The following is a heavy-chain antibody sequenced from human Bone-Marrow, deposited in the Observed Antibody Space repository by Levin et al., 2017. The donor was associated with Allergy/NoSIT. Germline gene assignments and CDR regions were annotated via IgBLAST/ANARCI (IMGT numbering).Heavy chain of an antibody. D-gene: IGHD4/OR15-4a*01. V-gene: IGHV4-4*02. J-gene: IGHJ6*02. CDR2: IYHSGST. Sequence: SETLSLTCAVSGGSISSSNWWSWVRQPPGKGLEWIGEIYHSGSTNYNPSLKSRVTISVDKSKNQFSLKLSSVTAADTAVYYCRCYDPRDGMDVWGQGTTVTVSS. CDR3: RCYDPRDGMDV. CDR1: GGSISSSNW.